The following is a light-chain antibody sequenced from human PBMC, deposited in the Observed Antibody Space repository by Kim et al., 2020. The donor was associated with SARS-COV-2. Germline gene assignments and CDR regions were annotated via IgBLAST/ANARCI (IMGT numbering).Light chain of an antibody. V-gene: IGLV1-47*01. CDR3: AAWDDSLSGVYV. J-gene: IGLJ1*01. Sequence: VLTQSPSASGTPGQRVTISCSGSTSNIGNNYVYWYQQVPGTAPKLLIYRDNQRPSGVPDRFSGSKSGTSASLAISGLRSEDEADYYCAAWDDSLSGVYVFGTGTKVTVL. CDR2: RDN. CDR1: TSNIGNNY.